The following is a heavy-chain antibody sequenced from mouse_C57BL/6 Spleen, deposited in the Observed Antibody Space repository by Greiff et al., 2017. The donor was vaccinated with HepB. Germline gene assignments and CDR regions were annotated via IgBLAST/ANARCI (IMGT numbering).Heavy chain of an antibody. CDR1: GYTFTDYE. CDR2: IDPETGGT. CDR3: TRSNYDGFDY. D-gene: IGHD2-4*01. Sequence: QVQLKQSGAELVRPGASVTLSCKASGYTFTDYEMHWVKQTPVHGLEWIGAIDPETGGTAYNQKFKGKAILTADKSSSTAYMELRSLTSEDSAVYYCTRSNYDGFDYWGQGTTLTVSS. V-gene: IGHV1-15*01. J-gene: IGHJ2*01.